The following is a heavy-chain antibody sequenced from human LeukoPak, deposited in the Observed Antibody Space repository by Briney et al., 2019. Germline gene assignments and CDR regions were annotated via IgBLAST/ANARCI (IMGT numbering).Heavy chain of an antibody. D-gene: IGHD3-16*01. Sequence: PGGSLRLSCEASEFTFSSYGMHWVRQAPGKGLEWVAFIRYDGSDKYYADSVKGRFTISRDNSKNTLYLQMNSLRVEDTAVYYCAKNYGIQDREPVVYWGQGTLVTVSS. CDR2: IRYDGSDK. J-gene: IGHJ4*02. CDR3: AKNYGIQDREPVVY. CDR1: EFTFSSYG. V-gene: IGHV3-30*02.